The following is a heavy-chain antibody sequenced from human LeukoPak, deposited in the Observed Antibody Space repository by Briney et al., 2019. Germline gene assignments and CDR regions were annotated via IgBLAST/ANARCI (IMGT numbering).Heavy chain of an antibody. D-gene: IGHD1-14*01. CDR1: GFTVSSNY. V-gene: IGHV3-66*01. CDR2: IYSGGST. J-gene: IGHJ3*02. CDR3: ARDNRGDDAFDI. Sequence: GGSLRLSCAASGFTVSSNYMSWVRQAPGKGLEWVSVIYSGGSTYYADSVKGRFTISRDNSKNTLYLQMNSLRAEDTAVYYCARDNRGDDAFDIWGQGTMVTVSS.